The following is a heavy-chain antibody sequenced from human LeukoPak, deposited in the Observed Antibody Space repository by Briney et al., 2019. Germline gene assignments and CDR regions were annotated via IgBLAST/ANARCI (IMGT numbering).Heavy chain of an antibody. CDR1: GYTFTDYY. J-gene: IGHJ5*02. D-gene: IGHD6-6*01. CDR3: ARDRGEQLVLNWFDP. Sequence: GASVKVSCKASGYTFTDYYMHWVQQAPGKGLEWMGRVDPEDGETIYAEKFQGRVTITADTSTDTAYMELSSLRSEDTAVYYCARDRGEQLVLNWFDPWGQGTLVTVSS. CDR2: VDPEDGET. V-gene: IGHV1-69-2*01.